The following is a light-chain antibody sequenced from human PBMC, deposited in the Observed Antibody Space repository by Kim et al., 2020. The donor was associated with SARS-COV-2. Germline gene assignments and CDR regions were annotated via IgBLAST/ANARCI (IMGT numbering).Light chain of an antibody. CDR3: QVWDNGSDHPDVV. V-gene: IGLV3-21*03. J-gene: IGLJ2*01. CDR1: NIGTKG. Sequence: SYELTQPPSVAVAPGKTASITCAGDNIGTKGVHWFQQRPGQAPVQVLTADFDWPSGIPERFTGSSSRNTATLIINGVEVGDEADFYCQVWDNGSDHPDVVFGGGTQLTFL. CDR2: ADF.